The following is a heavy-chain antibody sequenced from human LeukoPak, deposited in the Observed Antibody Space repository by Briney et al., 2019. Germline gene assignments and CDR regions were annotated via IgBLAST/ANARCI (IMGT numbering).Heavy chain of an antibody. CDR2: IYTSGST. D-gene: IGHD6-19*01. CDR3: ARVAQKLERIAVAGTSEWRANWYFDL. CDR1: GGSFSGYY. Sequence: SETLSLTCAVYGGSFSGYYWSWIRQPAGKGLEWIGRIYTSGSTNYNPSLKSRVTMSVDTSKNQFSLKLTSVTAADTAVYYCARVAQKLERIAVAGTSEWRANWYFDLWGRGTLVTVSS. J-gene: IGHJ2*01. V-gene: IGHV4-59*10.